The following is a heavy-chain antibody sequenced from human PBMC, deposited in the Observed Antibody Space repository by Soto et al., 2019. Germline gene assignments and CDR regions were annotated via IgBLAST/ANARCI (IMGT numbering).Heavy chain of an antibody. D-gene: IGHD6-19*01. CDR2: ISAYNGNT. Sequence: QVQLVQSGAEVKKPGASVKVSCKASGYTFTSYGISWVRQAPGQGLEWMGWISAYNGNTNYAQKLQGRVTTTTDTSTSTSYRALRSLRSDDTAVYYCARDLAVGLVDYWGQGTLVTVSS. J-gene: IGHJ4*02. V-gene: IGHV1-18*01. CDR1: GYTFTSYG. CDR3: ARDLAVGLVDY.